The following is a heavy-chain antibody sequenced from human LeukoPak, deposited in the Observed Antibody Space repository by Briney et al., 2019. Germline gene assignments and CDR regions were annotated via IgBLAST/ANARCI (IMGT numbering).Heavy chain of an antibody. D-gene: IGHD4-17*01. J-gene: IGHJ4*02. V-gene: IGHV3-23*01. CDR1: GFTFSSYA. Sequence: GGSLRLSCAASGFTFSSYAMSWVRQAPGKGLEWVSAISGSGGSTYYADSVKGRFTISRDNSKNTLYLQMNSLRAEDTAVYYCAFAGDYGVLPFDYWGQGTLVTVSS. CDR3: AFAGDYGVLPFDY. CDR2: ISGSGGST.